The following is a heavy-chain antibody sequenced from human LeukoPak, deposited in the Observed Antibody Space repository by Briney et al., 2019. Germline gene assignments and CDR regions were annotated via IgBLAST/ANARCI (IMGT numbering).Heavy chain of an antibody. CDR3: ARGGYSGYDKNSDY. Sequence: GGSLRLSCAASGFTFSSYEMNWVRQAPGKGLEWVSYISSSGSTIYYADSVKGRFTISRDNAKNSLYLQMNSLRAEDTAVYYCARGGYSGYDKNSDYWGQGTLVTVSS. CDR1: GFTFSSYE. CDR2: ISSSGSTI. D-gene: IGHD5-12*01. J-gene: IGHJ4*02. V-gene: IGHV3-48*03.